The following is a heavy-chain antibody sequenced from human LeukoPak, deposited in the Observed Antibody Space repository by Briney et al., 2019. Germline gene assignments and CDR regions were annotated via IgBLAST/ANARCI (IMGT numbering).Heavy chain of an antibody. J-gene: IGHJ4*02. D-gene: IGHD3-10*01. Sequence: PGGSLRLSCAASGFTFSSYGMHSVRQAPGKGLEWVAFIRCDGSNKYYADSVKGRFTISRDNSKNTLYLQMNSLRAEDTAVYYCAAEFGLLNRLFDYWGQGTLVTVSS. CDR1: GFTFSSYG. CDR3: AAEFGLLNRLFDY. V-gene: IGHV3-30*02. CDR2: IRCDGSNK.